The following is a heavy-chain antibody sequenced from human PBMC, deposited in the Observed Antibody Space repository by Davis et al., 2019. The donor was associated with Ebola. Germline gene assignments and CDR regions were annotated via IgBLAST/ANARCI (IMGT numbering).Heavy chain of an antibody. D-gene: IGHD5-12*01. J-gene: IGHJ4*02. CDR1: GFTFSIYW. CDR2: IKQDGSEK. Sequence: GESLKISCAASGFTFSIYWMSWVRQAPGKGLEWVANIKQDGSEKYYVDSVKGRFTISRDNAKNSLYLQMNSLRAEDTAVYYCAGASYSGYDFTGHYFDYWGQGTLVTVSS. CDR3: AGASYSGYDFTGHYFDY. V-gene: IGHV3-7*01.